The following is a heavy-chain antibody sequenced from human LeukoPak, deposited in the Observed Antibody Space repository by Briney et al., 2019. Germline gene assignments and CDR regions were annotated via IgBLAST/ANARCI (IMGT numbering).Heavy chain of an antibody. V-gene: IGHV4-39*01. J-gene: IGHJ6*04. CDR1: GGSISSSSYY. CDR3: ERQHLGFGESLPGLAVRAPSSGMDV. CDR2: IYYSGST. Sequence: PSETLSLTCTVSGGSISSSSYYWGWIRQPPGKGLEWIGSIYYSGSTYYNPSLKTRVTIAVDTSKNQFSLKLSSVPAADRAVYSWERQHLGFGESLPGLAVRAPSSGMDVWGKGTTVTVSS. D-gene: IGHD3-10*01.